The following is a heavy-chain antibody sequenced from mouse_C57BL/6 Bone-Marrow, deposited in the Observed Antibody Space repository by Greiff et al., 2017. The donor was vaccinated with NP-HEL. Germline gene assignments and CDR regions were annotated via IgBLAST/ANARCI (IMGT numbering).Heavy chain of an antibody. J-gene: IGHJ2*01. CDR2: IDPSDSYT. V-gene: IGHV1-69*01. Sequence: QVQLQQPGAELVMPGASVKLSCKASGYTFTSYWMHWVKQRPGQGLEWTGEIDPSDSYTNYNQKFKGKSTLTVDKSSSTAYMQLSSLTSEDSAVYYCARSLHYYGSSYDYFDYWGQGTTLTVAS. D-gene: IGHD1-1*01. CDR3: ARSLHYYGSSYDYFDY. CDR1: GYTFTSYW.